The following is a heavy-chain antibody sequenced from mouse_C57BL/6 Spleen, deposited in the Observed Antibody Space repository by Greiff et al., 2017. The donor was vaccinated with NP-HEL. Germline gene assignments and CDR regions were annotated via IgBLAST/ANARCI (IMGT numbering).Heavy chain of an antibody. J-gene: IGHJ4*01. Sequence: EVQVVESGPGLVKPSQSLSLTCSVTGYSITSGYYWNWIRQFPGNKLEWMGYISYDGSNNYNPSLKNRISITRDTSKNQFFLKLNSVTTEDTATYYCARERWEGAMDYWGQGTSVTVSS. CDR2: ISYDGSN. D-gene: IGHD2-3*01. V-gene: IGHV3-6*01. CDR3: ARERWEGAMDY. CDR1: GYSITSGYY.